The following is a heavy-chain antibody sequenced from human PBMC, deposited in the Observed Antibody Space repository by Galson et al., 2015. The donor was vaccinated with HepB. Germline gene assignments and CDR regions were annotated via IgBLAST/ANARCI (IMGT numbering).Heavy chain of an antibody. CDR1: GFILSNYV. J-gene: IGHJ4*02. CDR2: ISDSDGRT. V-gene: IGHV3-23*01. CDR3: AKFDYGGY. Sequence: LRLSCAASGFILSNYVMNWVRQAPGKGLEWVSGISDSDGRTDYADSVKGRFTISRDNSKNTLFLQMNSLRAEDTAVYYCAKFDYGGYWGQGTLVTVSS.